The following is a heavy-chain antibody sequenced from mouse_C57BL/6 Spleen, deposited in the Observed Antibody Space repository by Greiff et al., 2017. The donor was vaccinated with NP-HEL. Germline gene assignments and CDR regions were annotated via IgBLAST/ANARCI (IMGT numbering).Heavy chain of an antibody. V-gene: IGHV1-39*01. D-gene: IGHD3-1*01. CDR3: ARSLGWYFDV. J-gene: IGHJ1*03. CDR1: GYSFTDYN. CDR2: INPNYGTT. Sequence: EVQLQPSGPELVKPGASVKISCKASGYSFTDYNMNWVKQRNGKSLEWIGVINPNYGTTSYNQKFKGTPTLTVDQSSSTAYMQLNSLTYDESAVYYCARSLGWYFDVWGTGTTVTVTS.